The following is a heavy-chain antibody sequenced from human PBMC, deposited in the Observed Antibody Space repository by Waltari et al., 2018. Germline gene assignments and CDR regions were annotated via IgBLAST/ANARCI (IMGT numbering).Heavy chain of an antibody. CDR3: GGGGLDGAAY. CDR1: GFTFNTFW. Sequence: EVQLMASGGDLVQPGGSLRLSCVVSGFTFNTFWMNWVRQAPGKGLVWVSRINNEGTYTTYADSVKGRFTISRDNAKNTLYLQMNSLRVEDTAVYYCGGGGLDGAAYWGQGTLVNVSS. CDR2: INNEGTYT. D-gene: IGHD3-16*01. V-gene: IGHV3-74*01. J-gene: IGHJ4*02.